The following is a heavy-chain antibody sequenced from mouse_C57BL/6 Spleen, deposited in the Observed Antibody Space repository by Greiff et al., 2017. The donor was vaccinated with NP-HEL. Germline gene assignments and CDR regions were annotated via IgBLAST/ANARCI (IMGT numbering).Heavy chain of an antibody. CDR2: IDPETGGT. CDR3: TTLLHYYAMDY. V-gene: IGHV1-15*01. Sequence: VQLQQSGAELVRPGASVTLSCKASGYTFTDYEMHWVKQTPVHGLEWIGAIDPETGGTAYNQKFKGKAILTADKSSSTAYMELRSLTSEDSAVYYCTTLLHYYAMDYWGQGASVTVSS. D-gene: IGHD1-2*01. J-gene: IGHJ4*01. CDR1: GYTFTDYE.